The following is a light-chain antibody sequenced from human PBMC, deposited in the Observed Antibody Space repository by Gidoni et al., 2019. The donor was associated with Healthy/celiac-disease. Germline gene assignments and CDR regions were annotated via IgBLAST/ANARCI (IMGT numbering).Light chain of an antibody. Sequence: EIVLTQSPGTLSLSPGERATLSCRASQSVSSSYLAGYQQKPGQAPRLRIYGASSRATGIPDRFSGSGSGTDFTLTISRLEPEDCAVYYCQQYGSSPRLTFGGGTKVEIK. CDR2: GAS. CDR1: QSVSSSY. V-gene: IGKV3-20*01. J-gene: IGKJ4*01. CDR3: QQYGSSPRLT.